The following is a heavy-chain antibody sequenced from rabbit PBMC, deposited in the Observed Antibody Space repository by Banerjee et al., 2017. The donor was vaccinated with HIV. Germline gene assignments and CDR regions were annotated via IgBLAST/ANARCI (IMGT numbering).Heavy chain of an antibody. CDR1: GFEISSYYY. CDR3: ARYLTHIYDNYVDYLDL. CDR2: IYTGSVTT. V-gene: IGHV1S45*01. D-gene: IGHD2-1*01. J-gene: IGHJ4*01. Sequence: QEQLEEFGGDLVKPGASLTVTCTASGFEISSYYYMCWVRQAPGKGLEWIACIYTGSVTTYYASWAKDRFTITKTSSATETLQRTSLTSADTAPYSCARYLTHIYDNYVDYLDLWGPVTLVTVS.